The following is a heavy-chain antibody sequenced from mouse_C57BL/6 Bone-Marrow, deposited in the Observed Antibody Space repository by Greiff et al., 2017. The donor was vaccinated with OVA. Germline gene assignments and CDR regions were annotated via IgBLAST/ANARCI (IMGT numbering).Heavy chain of an antibody. CDR1: GFNIKDDY. CDR3: TSYGNFDY. V-gene: IGHV14-4*01. CDR2: IDPENGDT. J-gene: IGHJ2*01. D-gene: IGHD2-1*01. Sequence: EVKLQQSGAELVRPGASVKLSCTASGFNIKDDYMHWVKQRPEQGLEWIGWIDPENGDTEYASKFQGKATITADTSSNTAYLQLSSLTSEDTAFYYCTSYGNFDYWGQGTTLTVSS.